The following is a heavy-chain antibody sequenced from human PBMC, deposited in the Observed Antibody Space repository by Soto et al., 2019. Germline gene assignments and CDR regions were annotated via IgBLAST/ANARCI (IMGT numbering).Heavy chain of an antibody. CDR3: ARGRRYYYYGMDV. CDR1: GGTFSSYA. Sequence: ASVKVSCKASGGTFSSYAISWVRQAPGQGLERMGGIIPIFGTANYAQKFQGRVTITADKSTSTAYMELSSLRSEDTAVYYCARGRRYYYYGMDVWGQGTTVTVSS. J-gene: IGHJ6*02. CDR2: IIPIFGTA. V-gene: IGHV1-69*06.